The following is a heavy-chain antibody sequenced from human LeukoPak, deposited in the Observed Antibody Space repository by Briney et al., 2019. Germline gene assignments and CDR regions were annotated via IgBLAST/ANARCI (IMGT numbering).Heavy chain of an antibody. Sequence: ASVKVSCKASEYTFTGYYMHWVRQAPGQGLEWMGWINPNSGGTNYAHKFQDRVTMTRDTSINTAYMELSNLRSDDTAVYFCARELGAAAAGPLDYWGQGTLVTVSS. CDR3: ARELGAAAAGPLDY. J-gene: IGHJ4*02. D-gene: IGHD6-13*01. CDR2: INPNSGGT. CDR1: EYTFTGYY. V-gene: IGHV1-2*02.